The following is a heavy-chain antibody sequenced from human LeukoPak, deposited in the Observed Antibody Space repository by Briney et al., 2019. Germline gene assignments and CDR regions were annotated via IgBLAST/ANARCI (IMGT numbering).Heavy chain of an antibody. CDR2: IKQDGSEK. CDR1: GFTFSSYW. J-gene: IGHJ3*02. CDR3: ARGEYYGSGCGVGAFDI. Sequence: GGSLRLSCAASGFTFSSYWMSWVRQAPGKGLEWVANIKQDGSEKYYVDSVKGRFTISRDNAKNSLYLQMNSLRAEDTAVYYCARGEYYGSGCGVGAFDIWGQGTMVTVSS. D-gene: IGHD3-10*01. V-gene: IGHV3-7*01.